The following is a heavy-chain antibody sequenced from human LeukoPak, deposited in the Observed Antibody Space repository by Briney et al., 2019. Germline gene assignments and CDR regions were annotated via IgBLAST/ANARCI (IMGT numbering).Heavy chain of an antibody. CDR3: ARTIVVITTWFDY. CDR2: IKQDGSEK. J-gene: IGHJ4*02. D-gene: IGHD3-22*01. V-gene: IGHV3-7*01. CDR1: GFTFSSYW. Sequence: GESLKISCAASGFTFSSYWMSWVRQAPGKGLEWVANIKQDGSEKYYVDSVKGRFTISRDNAKNSLYLQMNSLRAEDTAVYYCARTIVVITTWFDYWGQGTLVTVSS.